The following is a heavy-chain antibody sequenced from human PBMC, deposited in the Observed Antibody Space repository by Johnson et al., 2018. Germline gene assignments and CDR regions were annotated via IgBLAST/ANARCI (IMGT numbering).Heavy chain of an antibody. J-gene: IGHJ6*02. CDR1: GFTFSSYA. V-gene: IGHV3-30-3*01. D-gene: IGHD5-24*01. CDR3: ASLLRWLHYYYYGMDV. Sequence: QVQLVQSGGGVVQPGRSLRLSCAASGFTFSSYAMYWVRQAPGKGLEWVAVISYDGSNKYYADSVKGRFSISRDNSKNTMYLQMNSRRAEDTAVYYCASLLRWLHYYYYGMDVWGQGTTVTVSS. CDR2: ISYDGSNK.